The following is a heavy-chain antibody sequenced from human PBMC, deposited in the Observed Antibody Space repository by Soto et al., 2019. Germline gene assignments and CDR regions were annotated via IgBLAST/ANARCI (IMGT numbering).Heavy chain of an antibody. CDR2: IIPIFGTT. CDR3: ARVSSGFLDYGMDV. J-gene: IGHJ6*02. CDR1: GVTFSSYA. V-gene: IGHV1-69*06. D-gene: IGHD6-19*01. Sequence: SVKVSCKASGVTFSSYAISWVRQAPGQGLEWMGGIIPIFGTTNYAQKFQGRVTITADKSTSTAYMELSSLRSEDTAVYYCARVSSGFLDYGMDVWGQGTTVTVSS.